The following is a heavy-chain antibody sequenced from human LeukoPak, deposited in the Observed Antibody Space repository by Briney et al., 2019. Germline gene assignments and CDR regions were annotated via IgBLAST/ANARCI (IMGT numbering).Heavy chain of an antibody. D-gene: IGHD3-10*01. V-gene: IGHV4-59*08. Sequence: PWETLSLTCTVSGGSISSHYWSWIRQPPGKGLGWIGYINYSGSTYYNPSLKSRVTISVDTSKNHFSLKLSSVTAADTAVYYCARYGSGSTWFDPWGQGTLVTVSS. CDR3: ARYGSGSTWFDP. CDR2: INYSGST. J-gene: IGHJ5*02. CDR1: GGSISSHY.